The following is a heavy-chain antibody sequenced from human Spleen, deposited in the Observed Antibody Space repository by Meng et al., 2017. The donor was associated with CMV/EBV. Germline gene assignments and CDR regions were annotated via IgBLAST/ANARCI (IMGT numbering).Heavy chain of an antibody. J-gene: IGHJ5*02. CDR1: GFSLHDYA. CDR2: ISWDGGRT. V-gene: IGHV3-43D*03. Sequence: GGSLRLSCEASGFSLHDYAMHWVRQAPGKGLEWVSFISWDGGRTHYGDSVKGRFTISRVNSKNSLYLQMNSLRGEDTALYYCARENGGSNWFDPWGQGTLVTVSS. D-gene: IGHD4-23*01. CDR3: ARENGGSNWFDP.